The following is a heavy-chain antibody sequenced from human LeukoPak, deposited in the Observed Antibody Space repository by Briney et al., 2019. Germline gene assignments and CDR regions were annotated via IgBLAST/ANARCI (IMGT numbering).Heavy chain of an antibody. CDR1: GGTFSSYA. J-gene: IGHJ4*02. V-gene: IGHV1-18*01. CDR3: ARLYNSGWNLLYFDY. D-gene: IGHD6-19*01. CDR2: ISAYNGNT. Sequence: GASVKVSCKASGGTFSSYAISWVRQAPGQGLEWMGWISAYNGNTNYAQKFQGRVTMTTDTSTSTVYMELRRLRSDDTAVYYCARLYNSGWNLLYFDYWGQGTLVTVSS.